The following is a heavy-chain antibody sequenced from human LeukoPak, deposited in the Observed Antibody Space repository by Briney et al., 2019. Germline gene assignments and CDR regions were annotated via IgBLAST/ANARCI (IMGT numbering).Heavy chain of an antibody. Sequence: GASVKVSCKASGYIFTDYYVYWVRQAPGQGLEWMGCINPNSGDANYAQKFQGRVTMTRDTSISTAYMELSSLRSDDTAMYYCARMWSTATSGWNWFDPWGQGTLVTVSS. CDR2: INPNSGDA. J-gene: IGHJ5*02. CDR3: ARMWSTATSGWNWFDP. V-gene: IGHV1-2*02. CDR1: GYIFTDYY. D-gene: IGHD6-13*01.